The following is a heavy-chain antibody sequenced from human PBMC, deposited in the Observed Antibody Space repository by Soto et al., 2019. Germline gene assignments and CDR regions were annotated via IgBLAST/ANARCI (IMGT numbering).Heavy chain of an antibody. V-gene: IGHV1-18*04. Sequence: SVKCSCKSSGYTFTSYGISCVRHASGQVLYFIVCISAYNGNTNYAQKLQGRVTMTTDTSTSTAYMELRSLRSDDTAVYYCARDGYYDILNGYYYSSKYYFDYWGQGTLVTVSS. CDR3: ARDGYYDILNGYYYSSKYYFDY. J-gene: IGHJ4*02. D-gene: IGHD3-9*01. CDR2: ISAYNGNT. CDR1: GYTFTSYG.